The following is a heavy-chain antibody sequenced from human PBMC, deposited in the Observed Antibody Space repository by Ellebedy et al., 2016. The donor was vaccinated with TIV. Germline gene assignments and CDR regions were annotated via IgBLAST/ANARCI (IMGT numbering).Heavy chain of an antibody. CDR2: ISSSSSTI. CDR3: AREGLYCSGGSCYPSHFDY. J-gene: IGHJ4*02. V-gene: IGHV3-48*04. CDR1: GFTFSSYS. Sequence: GESLKISCAASGFTFSSYSMNWVRQAPGKGLEWVSYISSSSSTIYYADSVKGRFTISRDNAKNSLYLQMNSLRAEDTAVYYCAREGLYCSGGSCYPSHFDYWGQGTLVTVSS. D-gene: IGHD2-15*01.